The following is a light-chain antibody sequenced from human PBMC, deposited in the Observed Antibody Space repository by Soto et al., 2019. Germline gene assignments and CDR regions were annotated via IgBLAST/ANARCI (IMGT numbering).Light chain of an antibody. V-gene: IGLV2-14*01. Sequence: QSALTQPRSVSGSPGQSVTISCTGTSSDVGGYNYVSWYQQHPGKAPKLMIYDVSKRPSGVSNRFSGSKSANTASLTISGLQAEDEADYYCSSYTSSSTQVFGTGTKLTVL. CDR3: SSYTSSSTQV. CDR1: SSDVGGYNY. J-gene: IGLJ1*01. CDR2: DVS.